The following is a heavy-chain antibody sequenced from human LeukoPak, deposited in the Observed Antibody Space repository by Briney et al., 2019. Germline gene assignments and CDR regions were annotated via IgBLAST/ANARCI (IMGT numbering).Heavy chain of an antibody. D-gene: IGHD2-15*01. V-gene: IGHV3-30-3*01. CDR2: ISYDGSNK. CDR3: AGGYCSGGSCSLSGP. CDR1: GFTFSSYA. J-gene: IGHJ5*02. Sequence: GGSLRLSRAASGFTFSSYAMHWVRQAPGKGLEWVAVISYDGSNKYYADSVKGRFTISRDNSKNTLYLQMNSLRAEDTAVYYCAGGYCSGGSCSLSGPWGQGTLVTVSS.